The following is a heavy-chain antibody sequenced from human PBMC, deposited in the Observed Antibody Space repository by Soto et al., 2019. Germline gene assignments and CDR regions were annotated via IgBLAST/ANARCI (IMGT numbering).Heavy chain of an antibody. D-gene: IGHD4-17*01. CDR2: INHSGST. Sequence: SETLSLTCAVYGGSFSGYYWSWIRQPPGKGLEWIGEINHSGSTNYNPSLKSRVTISVDTSKNQFSLKLSSVTAADTAVYYCARVRMYGDYYFDYWGQGTLVTVS. V-gene: IGHV4-34*01. CDR3: ARVRMYGDYYFDY. J-gene: IGHJ4*02. CDR1: GGSFSGYY.